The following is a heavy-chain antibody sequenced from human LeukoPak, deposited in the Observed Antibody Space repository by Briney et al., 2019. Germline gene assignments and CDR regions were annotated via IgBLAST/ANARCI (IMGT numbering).Heavy chain of an antibody. CDR2: ISYDGSNK. Sequence: GGSLRLSCAASGFTFSNAWMNWVRQAPGKGLEWVAVISYDGSNKYYADSVKGRFTISRDNSKNTLYLQMNSLRAEDTAVYYCARDLRHRRFLEWLGYYYGMDVWGQGTTVTVSS. CDR1: GFTFSNAW. CDR3: ARDLRHRRFLEWLGYYYGMDV. J-gene: IGHJ6*02. D-gene: IGHD3-3*01. V-gene: IGHV3-30-3*01.